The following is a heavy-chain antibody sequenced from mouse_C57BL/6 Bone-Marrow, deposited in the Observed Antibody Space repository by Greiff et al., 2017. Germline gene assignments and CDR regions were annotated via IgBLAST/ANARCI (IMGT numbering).Heavy chain of an antibody. CDR1: GYTFTSYW. V-gene: IGHV1-55*01. D-gene: IGHD1-1*02. CDR3: ARLCLLWFYFDY. Sequence: QVQLQQPGAELVKPGASVKMSCKASGYTFTSYWITWVKQRPGPGLEWIGDIYPGSGSTNYNEKFKSKATLTVDTSSSTAYMQLSSLTSEDSAVYYCARLCLLWFYFDYWGQGTTLTVSS. CDR2: IYPGSGST. J-gene: IGHJ2*01.